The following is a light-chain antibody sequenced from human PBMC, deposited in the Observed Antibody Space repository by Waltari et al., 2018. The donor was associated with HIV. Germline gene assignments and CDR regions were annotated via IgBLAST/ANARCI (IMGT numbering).Light chain of an antibody. CDR2: GAS. CDR3: QQYNKWPWT. V-gene: IGKV3-15*01. J-gene: IGKJ1*01. Sequence: IVLTQSPATLSVFPGERVTLFCRASQSVATSLAWYHQKPGQAPRLLLYGASTRASGVSVVFSGSGSGTEFTLTISSLQSEDFGFYYCQQYNKWPWTFGQGTKVELK. CDR1: QSVATS.